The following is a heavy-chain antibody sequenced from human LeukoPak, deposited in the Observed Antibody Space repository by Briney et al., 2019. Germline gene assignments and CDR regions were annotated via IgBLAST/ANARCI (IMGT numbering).Heavy chain of an antibody. CDR1: GYSFASFG. J-gene: IGHJ4*02. CDR2: ISAYNGDT. Sequence: ASVKVSCKASGYSFASFGINWVRQAPGQGLEWMAWISAYNGDTDYAQNLQGRVTMTTDTSTSTAYMDLRSLTSDDTAVYYCARGGYYGSGSFPDYWGQGTLVTVSS. V-gene: IGHV1-18*01. D-gene: IGHD3-10*01. CDR3: ARGGYYGSGSFPDY.